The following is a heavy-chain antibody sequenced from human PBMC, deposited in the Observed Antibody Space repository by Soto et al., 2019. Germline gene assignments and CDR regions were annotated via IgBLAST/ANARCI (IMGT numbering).Heavy chain of an antibody. CDR3: ANRTGGIHGGYFDS. CDR1: GGSVNGDNW. D-gene: IGHD7-27*01. J-gene: IGHJ4*02. Sequence: QVQLQESGPGLVEPPGTLSLTCDVSGGSVNGDNWWCWVRQSPGKGLEWIGEIDHSGSINFSRSRKSSAINSDDNAKDQYSLSLYSVTAADTSVSFCANRTGGIHGGYFDSWGQGTLVTVSS. CDR2: IDHSGSI. V-gene: IGHV4-4*01.